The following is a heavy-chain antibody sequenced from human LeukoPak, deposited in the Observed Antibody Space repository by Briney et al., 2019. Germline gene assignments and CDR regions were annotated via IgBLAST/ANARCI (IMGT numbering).Heavy chain of an antibody. J-gene: IGHJ3*02. CDR1: GFSFSNYE. D-gene: IGHD2-21*02. CDR2: ITSSGTGI. Sequence: GGSLRLSCATSGFSFSNYEMNWVRQAPGKGLEWISYITSSGTGIYYADSVRGRFTISRDNPKNSLYLQMNSLRGDDTAVYYCVRDVNTALLFDIWGQGTMVTVSS. V-gene: IGHV3-48*03. CDR3: VRDVNTALLFDI.